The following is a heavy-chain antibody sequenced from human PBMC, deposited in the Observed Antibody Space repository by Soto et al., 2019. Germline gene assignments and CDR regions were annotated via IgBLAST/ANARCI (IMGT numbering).Heavy chain of an antibody. D-gene: IGHD5-12*01. CDR2: IIPIFGTA. CDR1: GGTFSSYA. V-gene: IGHV1-69*13. CDR3: ARDGMGYSGYESGIDY. J-gene: IGHJ4*02. Sequence: GASVKVSCKASGGTFSSYAISWVRQAPGQGLEWMGGIIPIFGTANYAQKFQGRVTITADESTSTAYMELSSLRSEDTAVYYCARDGMGYSGYESGIDYWGQGTLVTVSS.